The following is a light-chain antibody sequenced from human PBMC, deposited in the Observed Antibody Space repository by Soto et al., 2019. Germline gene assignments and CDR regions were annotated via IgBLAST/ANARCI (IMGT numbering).Light chain of an antibody. CDR2: AAS. CDR1: QSISSY. V-gene: IGKV1-39*01. J-gene: IGKJ1*01. CDR3: QQSYSTPRT. Sequence: DIQMTQYPSSVAAAVGDRVTITCRASQSISSYLNWYQQKPGKAPKLLIYAASSLQSGVPSRFSGSGSGTDFTLTISSLQPEDFATYYCQQSYSTPRTFGQGTKVDIK.